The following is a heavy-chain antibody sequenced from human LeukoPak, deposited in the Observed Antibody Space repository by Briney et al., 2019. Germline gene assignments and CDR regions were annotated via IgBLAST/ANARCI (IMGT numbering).Heavy chain of an antibody. J-gene: IGHJ4*02. CDR2: INHSGST. CDR3: ARGSKYYDILG. V-gene: IGHV4-34*01. CDR1: GGSFSGYY. D-gene: IGHD3-9*01. Sequence: PSETLSLTCAVYGGSFSGYYWSWIRQPPGKGLEWIGEINHSGSTNYNPSHKSRVTISVDTSKNQFSLKLSSVTAADTAVYYCARGSKYYDILGWGQGTLVTVSS.